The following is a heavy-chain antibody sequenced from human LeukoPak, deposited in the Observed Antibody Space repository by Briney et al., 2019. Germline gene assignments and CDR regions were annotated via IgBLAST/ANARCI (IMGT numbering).Heavy chain of an antibody. V-gene: IGHV4-59*13. D-gene: IGHD5-12*01. CDR1: GASISSYY. Sequence: SETLSLTCTVSGASISSYYWSWIRQPPGKGLEWIGYIYHSGSTNYNPSLKSRVTMSVDTSKNQFSLRMKSVTAADTAVYYCATRKSGARWYFDLWGRGTQVTVSS. CDR3: ATRKSGARWYFDL. CDR2: IYHSGST. J-gene: IGHJ2*01.